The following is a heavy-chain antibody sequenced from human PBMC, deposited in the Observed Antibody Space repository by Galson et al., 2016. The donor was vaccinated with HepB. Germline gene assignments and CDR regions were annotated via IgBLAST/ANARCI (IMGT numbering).Heavy chain of an antibody. D-gene: IGHD3-10*01. J-gene: IGHJ6*02. CDR3: ARARPLRARNSMDV. V-gene: IGHV3-33*01. CDR2: IWYDGSNK. Sequence: SLRLSCAASGFIFSNYGMHWVRQAPGKGLEWVAVIWYDGSNKYYADSVKGRFTISRDSSKNTLYLQMNSLRAKDTAVYYCARARPLRARNSMDVWGQGTTVTVSS. CDR1: GFIFSNYG.